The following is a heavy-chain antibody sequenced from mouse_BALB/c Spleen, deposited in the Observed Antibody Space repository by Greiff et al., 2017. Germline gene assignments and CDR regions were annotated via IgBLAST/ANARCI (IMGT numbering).Heavy chain of an antibody. CDR1: GYTFTSYW. J-gene: IGHJ4*01. D-gene: IGHD2-1*01. CDR2: INPSTGYS. V-gene: IGHV1-7*01. Sequence: QVQLKESGAELAKPGASVKMSCEASGYTFTSYWMHWVKQRPGQGLEWIGYINPSTGYSEYNQKFKDKATLTADKSSSTAYMQLSSLTSEDSAVYYCARGGNFHAMDYWGQGTSVTVSS. CDR3: ARGGNFHAMDY.